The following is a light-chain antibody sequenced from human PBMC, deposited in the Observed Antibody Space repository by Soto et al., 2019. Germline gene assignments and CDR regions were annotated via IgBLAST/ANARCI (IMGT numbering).Light chain of an antibody. CDR3: QQYGSSPWT. CDR2: GAS. V-gene: IGKV3-20*01. J-gene: IGKJ1*01. Sequence: IVLTQSPGTLSLSPGERATLSCRARQSVSSSYLAWYQQKPGQAHRLLIYGASSRATGIPDRFSGSGSGTDFTLPISRLEPEDFAVYYCQQYGSSPWTFGQGTKV. CDR1: QSVSSSY.